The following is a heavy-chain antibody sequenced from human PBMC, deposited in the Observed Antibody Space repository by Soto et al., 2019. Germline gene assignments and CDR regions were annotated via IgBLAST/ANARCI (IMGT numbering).Heavy chain of an antibody. V-gene: IGHV5-51*01. J-gene: IGHJ6*02. CDR3: ARTRSFTLGFYYDGMDV. Sequence: PGESLKISCHGSGYSFASYWIGWVRQIPGKDLEWMGIIYPGDSDTRYSPSFQGQVTISADKSLRTAYLQWTSLKASDTALYYCARTRSFTLGFYYDGMDVWGQGTTVPVSS. D-gene: IGHD2-2*03. CDR2: IYPGDSDT. CDR1: GYSFASYW.